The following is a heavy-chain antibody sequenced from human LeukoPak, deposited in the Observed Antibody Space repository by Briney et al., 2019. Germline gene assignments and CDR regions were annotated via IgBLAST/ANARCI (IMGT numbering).Heavy chain of an antibody. V-gene: IGHV3-7*01. D-gene: IGHD2-2*01. CDR1: GFTFSSYW. Sequence: GGSLRLSCAASGFTFSSYWMSWVRQAPGKGLEWVANVKQDGSEKYYVDSVKGRFTISRDNAKNSLYLQMNSLRAEDTAVYYCARGSTSSWMDVWGQGTTVTVSS. J-gene: IGHJ6*02. CDR2: VKQDGSEK. CDR3: ARGSTSSWMDV.